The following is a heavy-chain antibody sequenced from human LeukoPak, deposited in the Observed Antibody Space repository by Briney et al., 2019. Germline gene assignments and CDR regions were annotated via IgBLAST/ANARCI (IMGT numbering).Heavy chain of an antibody. CDR3: ARGGPYSSGWYSFDY. V-gene: IGHV1-69*01. CDR1: GGTFSSYA. D-gene: IGHD6-19*01. Sequence: VASVKVSCKASGGTFSSYAISWVRQAPGPGLEWMGGIIPIFGTANYAQKFQGRVTITADESTSTAYMELSSLRSEDTAVYYCARGGPYSSGWYSFDYWGQGTLVTVSS. J-gene: IGHJ4*02. CDR2: IIPIFGTA.